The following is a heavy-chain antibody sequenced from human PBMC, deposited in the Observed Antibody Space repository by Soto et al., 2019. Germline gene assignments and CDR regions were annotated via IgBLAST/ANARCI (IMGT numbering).Heavy chain of an antibody. J-gene: IGHJ6*03. V-gene: IGHV4-59*08. Sequence: SETLSLTCTVSGGSISSYYWSWIRQPPGKGLEWIGYIYYSGSTNYNPSLKSRVTISVDTSKNQFSLRLSSVTAADTAVYYCARHKNIVLMVYAINYYYYYMDVWGKGTTVTVSS. CDR3: ARHKNIVLMVYAINYYYYYMDV. CDR2: IYYSGST. D-gene: IGHD2-8*01. CDR1: GGSISSYY.